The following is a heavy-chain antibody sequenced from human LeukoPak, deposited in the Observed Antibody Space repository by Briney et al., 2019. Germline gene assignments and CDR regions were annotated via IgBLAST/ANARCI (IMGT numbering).Heavy chain of an antibody. CDR2: IDGDGSST. CDR1: GLTFSSYW. D-gene: IGHD5-12*01. V-gene: IGHV3-74*01. CDR3: ARGYSGYFYY. Sequence: GGSLRLSCEVSGLTFSSYWMHWVRQAPGKGLVWVSRIDGDGSSTNYADSVKGRFTISRDNAKNTLYLQMNSLRAEDTAVYYCARGYSGYFYYWGQGTLVTVSS. J-gene: IGHJ4*02.